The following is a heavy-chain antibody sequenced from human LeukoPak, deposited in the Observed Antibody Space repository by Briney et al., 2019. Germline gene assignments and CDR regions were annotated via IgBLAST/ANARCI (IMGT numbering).Heavy chain of an antibody. CDR2: VRTKDNGYAT. D-gene: IGHD3-22*01. Sequence: GGSLRLSCAASGFTFSGSAIHWVRQASGKGLEWVGRVRTKDNGYATQYAAPVKGRFTISRDDSKNTAYLQMNSLKTEDTAVYFCSSYDNSGYYYRNYWGQGTLVTVSS. CDR3: SSYDNSGYYYRNY. V-gene: IGHV3-73*01. CDR1: GFTFSGSA. J-gene: IGHJ4*02.